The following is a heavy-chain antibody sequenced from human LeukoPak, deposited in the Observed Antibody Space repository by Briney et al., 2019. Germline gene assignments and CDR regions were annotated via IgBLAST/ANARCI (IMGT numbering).Heavy chain of an antibody. CDR3: ARGVIAVAGHTWFDP. CDR1: GGTFSSYA. CDR2: IIPIFGTA. J-gene: IGHJ5*02. D-gene: IGHD6-19*01. V-gene: IGHV1-69*01. Sequence: GASVKVSCKASGGTFSSYAISWVRQAPGQGLEWMGGIIPIFGTANYAQKFQGRVTITADESTSTAYMELSSLRSEDTAVYYCARGVIAVAGHTWFDPWGQGTLVTVSS.